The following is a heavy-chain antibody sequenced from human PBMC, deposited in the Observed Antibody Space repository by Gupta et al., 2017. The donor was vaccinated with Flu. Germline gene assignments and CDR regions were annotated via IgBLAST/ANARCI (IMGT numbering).Heavy chain of an antibody. J-gene: IGHJ4*02. Sequence: HLQLQESGPGLVKPSETLSLTCTVSGDSLSSRIYYWGWIRQPPGKGLEWDGSIYYGVTTYSNPSLKSRLTISVDMSKNQFSLKLSSVTAADTAVYYCARDLYSGYDDYYFDSWGRGTLVTVSA. CDR2: IYYGVTT. V-gene: IGHV4-39*02. CDR3: ARDLYSGYDDYYFDS. CDR1: GDSLSSRIYY. D-gene: IGHD5-12*01.